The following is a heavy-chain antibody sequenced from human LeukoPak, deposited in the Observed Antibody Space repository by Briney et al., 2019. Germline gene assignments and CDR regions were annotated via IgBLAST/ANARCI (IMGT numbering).Heavy chain of an antibody. V-gene: IGHV5-51*01. CDR1: GYSFTTYW. Sequence: GESLKICCKGSGYSFTTYWIAWVRQMPGEGLEWMGIIYPGDSETRYSPSFQGQVTISADKSITTAYLQWGSLKASDTAMYYCTRSPRDGYHDSFDIWGQGTMVTVFS. CDR2: IYPGDSET. J-gene: IGHJ3*02. CDR3: TRSPRDGYHDSFDI. D-gene: IGHD5-24*01.